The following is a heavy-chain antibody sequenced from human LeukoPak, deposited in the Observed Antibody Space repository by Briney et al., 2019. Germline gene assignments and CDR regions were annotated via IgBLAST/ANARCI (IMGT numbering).Heavy chain of an antibody. CDR3: ARDARGFDY. D-gene: IGHD2-15*01. V-gene: IGHV3-21*01. Sequence: GGSLRLSCAASGFSFSGYSMSWVRQAPGKGLEWVSSISSTSSYIHYADSVKGRFTISRDNAKNSLFLQMNSLRAEDTAVYYCARDARGFDYWGQGTLVTVSS. CDR2: ISSTSSYI. CDR1: GFSFSGYS. J-gene: IGHJ4*02.